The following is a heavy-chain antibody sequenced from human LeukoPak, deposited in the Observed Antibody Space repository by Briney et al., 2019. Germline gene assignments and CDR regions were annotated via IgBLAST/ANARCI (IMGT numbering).Heavy chain of an antibody. D-gene: IGHD6-19*01. CDR2: FDPEDGET. J-gene: IGHJ4*02. Sequence: ASVKVSCKVSGYTLTELSMHWVRQAPGKGLEWMGRFDPEDGETIYAQKFQGRVTVTKDTSASTVYMELRSLRSDDTAMYYCARDPSNSSGRNVLFDFWGQGTLVTVSS. V-gene: IGHV1-24*01. CDR1: GYTLTELS. CDR3: ARDPSNSSGRNVLFDF.